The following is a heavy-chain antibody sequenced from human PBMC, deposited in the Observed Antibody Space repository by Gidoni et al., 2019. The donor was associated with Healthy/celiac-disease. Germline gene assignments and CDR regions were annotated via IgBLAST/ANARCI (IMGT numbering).Heavy chain of an antibody. CDR3: ARVTKDVLPNGHYFDY. Sequence: QLQLQESGSGLVKPSQTLSLTCAVSGGSISRGGYSWSWIRQPPGKGLEWIGYIYHSGSTYYNPSLKSRVTISVDRSKNQFSLKLSSVTAADTAVYYCARVTKDVLPNGHYFDYWGQGTLVTVSS. D-gene: IGHD2-8*02. CDR2: IYHSGST. V-gene: IGHV4-30-2*01. J-gene: IGHJ4*02. CDR1: GGSISRGGYS.